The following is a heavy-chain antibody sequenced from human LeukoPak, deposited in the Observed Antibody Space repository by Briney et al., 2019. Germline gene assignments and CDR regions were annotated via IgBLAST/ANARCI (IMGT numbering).Heavy chain of an antibody. V-gene: IGHV3-7*01. CDR1: GFAFSTYW. D-gene: IGHD1-26*01. Sequence: GGSLRLSCAASGFAFSTYWMTWVRQAPGKGLEWVANIKQDGSEKYYVDSVKGRFTISRDNAKNSRYLQMNSLRAEDTAVYYCARDSGATIDYWGPGTLVTVSS. CDR3: ARDSGATIDY. J-gene: IGHJ4*02. CDR2: IKQDGSEK.